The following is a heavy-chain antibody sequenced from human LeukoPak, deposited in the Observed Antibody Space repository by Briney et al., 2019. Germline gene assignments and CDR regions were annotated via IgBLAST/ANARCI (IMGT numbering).Heavy chain of an antibody. CDR1: GGSISSGDYS. D-gene: IGHD6-6*01. J-gene: IGHJ4*02. V-gene: IGHV4-30-4*07. Sequence: SETLSLTCAVSGGSISSGDYSWSWIRQPPGEGLEWIGFIYNSGNTYYNPSLKSRVTLSVDTSKNQFSLKLSSVTAADTAVYYCARGLRRSSSSPFDYWGQGTLVTVSS. CDR2: IYNSGNT. CDR3: ARGLRRSSSSPFDY.